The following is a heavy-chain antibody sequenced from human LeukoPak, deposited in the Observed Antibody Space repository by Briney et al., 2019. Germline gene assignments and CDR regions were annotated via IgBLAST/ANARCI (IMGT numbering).Heavy chain of an antibody. V-gene: IGHV3-21*01. Sequence: PGGSLRLSCAASGFTFSSYSMNWVRQAPGKGLEWVSSISSSSSYIYYADSVKGRFTISRDNAKNSLYLQMNSLRAEDTAVYYCARDLERVPAAICYWGQGTLVTVSS. J-gene: IGHJ4*02. CDR1: GFTFSSYS. CDR2: ISSSSSYI. CDR3: ARDLERVPAAICY. D-gene: IGHD2-2*02.